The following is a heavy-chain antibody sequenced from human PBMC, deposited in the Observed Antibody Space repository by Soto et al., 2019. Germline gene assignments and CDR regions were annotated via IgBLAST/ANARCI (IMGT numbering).Heavy chain of an antibody. CDR1: GITFSDYW. CDR2: IKQDGSEK. V-gene: IGHV3-7*01. D-gene: IGHD6-6*01. CDR3: ARGGVYSTSSLPRFYYYAMDV. J-gene: IGHJ6*02. Sequence: EVQLVESGGGLVQPGGSLRLSCADSGITFSDYWMTWVRQAPGKGLEWVASIKQDGSEKSYVDSVESRFTISRDNAKNSLYLQMDRLRVGDTAVYYCARGGVYSTSSLPRFYYYAMDVWGQGTTVTVSS.